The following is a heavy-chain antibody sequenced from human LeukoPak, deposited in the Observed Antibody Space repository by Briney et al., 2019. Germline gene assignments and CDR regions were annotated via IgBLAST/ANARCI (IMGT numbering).Heavy chain of an antibody. J-gene: IGHJ1*01. CDR3: AKGQGYSSGWYIVYFQH. D-gene: IGHD6-19*01. CDR1: GFTFDDYA. Sequence: PGGSLRLSCAASGFTFDDYAMHWVRHAPGKGLEWVSGISWNSGSIGYADSVKGRFTISRDNAKNSLYLQMNSLRAEDTALYYCAKGQGYSSGWYIVYFQHWGQGTLVTVSS. CDR2: ISWNSGSI. V-gene: IGHV3-9*01.